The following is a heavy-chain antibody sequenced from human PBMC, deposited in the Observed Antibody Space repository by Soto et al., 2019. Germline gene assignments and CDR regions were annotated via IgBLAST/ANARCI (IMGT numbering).Heavy chain of an antibody. Sequence: QVQLVQSGAEVKKPGSSVKVSCKASGGTFSSYTISWVRQAPGQGLEWMGRIIPILGIANYAQKFQGRVTITADKSTSTAYMELSSLRSEDTAVYYCVRAGHGATITRYFDLWGRGTLVTVSS. CDR1: GGTFSSYT. D-gene: IGHD5-12*01. CDR2: IIPILGIA. J-gene: IGHJ2*01. V-gene: IGHV1-69*02. CDR3: VRAGHGATITRYFDL.